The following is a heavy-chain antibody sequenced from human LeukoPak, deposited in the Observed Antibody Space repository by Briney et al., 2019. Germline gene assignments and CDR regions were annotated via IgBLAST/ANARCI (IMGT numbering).Heavy chain of an antibody. CDR3: AKTVATIGFGHYFDY. CDR2: IRYDGSNK. CDR1: GFTFSSYG. V-gene: IGHV3-30*02. D-gene: IGHD5-12*01. J-gene: IGHJ4*02. Sequence: PGGSLRLSCAASGFTFSSYGMHWVRQAPGKGLEWVAFIRYDGSNKYYADSVKGRFTISRDNSKNTLYLQMNSLRGDDTAVYYCAKTVATIGFGHYFDYWGQGTLVTVSS.